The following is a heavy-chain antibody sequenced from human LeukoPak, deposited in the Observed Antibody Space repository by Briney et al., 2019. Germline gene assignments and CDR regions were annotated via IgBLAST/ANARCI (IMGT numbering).Heavy chain of an antibody. D-gene: IGHD3-3*01. Sequence: PGGSLRLSCVASGFTFSSYSMNWVRQAPGKGLEWVSSISSSSSYIYYADSVKGRFTISRDNAKNSLYLQMNSLRAEDTAVYYCARVPYYDFWSGYYTPYWFDYWGQGTLVTVSS. CDR1: GFTFSSYS. CDR2: ISSSSSYI. J-gene: IGHJ4*02. CDR3: ARVPYYDFWSGYYTPYWFDY. V-gene: IGHV3-21*01.